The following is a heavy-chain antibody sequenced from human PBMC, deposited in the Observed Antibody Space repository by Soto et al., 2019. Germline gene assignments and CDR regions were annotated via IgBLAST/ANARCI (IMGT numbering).Heavy chain of an antibody. V-gene: IGHV3-33*01. D-gene: IGHD6-13*01. CDR1: GFTSSSYG. CDR3: ARDPPPGIAAAVNEGYFQH. J-gene: IGHJ1*01. CDR2: IWYDGSNK. Sequence: PGGSLRLSCAASGFTSSSYGVHWVSKAPGKGLEWVAVIWYDGSNKYYADSVKGRFTISRDNSKNTLYLQMNSLRAEDTAVYYCARDPPPGIAAAVNEGYFQHWGQGTLVTVSS.